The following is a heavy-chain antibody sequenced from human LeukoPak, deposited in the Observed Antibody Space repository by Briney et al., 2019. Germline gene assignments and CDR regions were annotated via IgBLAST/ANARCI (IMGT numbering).Heavy chain of an antibody. D-gene: IGHD3-22*01. J-gene: IGHJ4*02. V-gene: IGHV4-39*01. CDR2: IYYSGST. Sequence: SETLSLTCTVSGGSISSSSYYWCWIRQPPGKGLEWIGTIYYSGSTYYNPSLKRRVTISVDTSKNQFSLKLSSVPAADTAVYYCARQVYDSSGYSTDFDYWGQGTLVTVSS. CDR1: GGSISSSSYY. CDR3: ARQVYDSSGYSTDFDY.